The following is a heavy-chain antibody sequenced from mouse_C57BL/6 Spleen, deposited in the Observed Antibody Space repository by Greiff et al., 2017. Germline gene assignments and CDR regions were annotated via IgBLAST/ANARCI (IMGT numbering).Heavy chain of an antibody. D-gene: IGHD1-1*01. V-gene: IGHV1-64*01. Sequence: QVQLQQPGAELVKPGASVKLSCKASGYTFTSYWMHWVKQTPGQGLVWIGMIHPNSGSTAYTEKFKSKATLAVDTSSSAAYMQLRSLTSEDSAVLYSARRGSNYGYFDVGGTGTTVTVS. CDR2: IHPNSGST. CDR1: GYTFTSYW. CDR3: ARRGSNYGYFDV. J-gene: IGHJ1*03.